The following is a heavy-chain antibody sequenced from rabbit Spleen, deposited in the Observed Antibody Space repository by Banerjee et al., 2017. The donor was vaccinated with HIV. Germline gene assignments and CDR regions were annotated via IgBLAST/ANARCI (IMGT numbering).Heavy chain of an antibody. D-gene: IGHD8-1*01. CDR2: MYTGSSGFT. J-gene: IGHJ6*01. CDR3: ARDSGSSFSSYVKDL. CDR1: GVSFSSHNY. V-gene: IGHV1S40*01. Sequence: QSLEESGGDLVRPGASLTLTCTASGVSFSSHNYMCWVRQAPGKGLEWIACMYTGSSGFTYYAGCAKGRFTNSNTSPTTVTLQITSLTAADTAPYYCARDSGSSFSSYVKDLWGPGTFVNV.